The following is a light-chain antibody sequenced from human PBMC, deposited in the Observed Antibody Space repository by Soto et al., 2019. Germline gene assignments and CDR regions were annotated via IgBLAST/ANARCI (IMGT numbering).Light chain of an antibody. V-gene: IGKV1-27*01. CDR1: QGINNY. J-gene: IGKJ1*01. CDR3: QKYDSAPRT. Sequence: DTQMTQSATSLSASLGDSVTITCGASQGINNYLAWYQQKTGKVPVLLIYSASTLKAGIPSRFSGSGAGTDFTLTISSLQPEDFATYYCQKYDSAPRTFGQGTKVE. CDR2: SAS.